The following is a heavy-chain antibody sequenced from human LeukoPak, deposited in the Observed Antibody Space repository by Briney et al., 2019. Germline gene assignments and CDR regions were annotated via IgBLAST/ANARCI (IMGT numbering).Heavy chain of an antibody. CDR2: ILGSGSST. CDR3: AKAKYDYGDPVGWFDP. Sequence: GGSLRLSCAASGFTFSSHAMSWVRQAPGKGLEWVSAILGSGSSTYCADSVKGRFTISRDNSENTLYLQMNSLRAEDTAVYYCAKAKYDYGDPVGWFDPWGQGTLVTVSS. D-gene: IGHD4-17*01. V-gene: IGHV3-23*01. CDR1: GFTFSSHA. J-gene: IGHJ5*02.